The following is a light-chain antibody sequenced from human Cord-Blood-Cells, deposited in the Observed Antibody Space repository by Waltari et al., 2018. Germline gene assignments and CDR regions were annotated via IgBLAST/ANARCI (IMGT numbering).Light chain of an antibody. CDR1: SSNIGAGYD. V-gene: IGLV1-40*01. CDR2: GNS. Sequence: QSVLTPPPSVSGAPGQRVTISCTGRSSNIGAGYDVPWYQQLPGTAPKLLIYGNSNRPSGVPDRFSGSKSGTSASLAITGLQAEDEADYYCQSYDSSLSGVVFGGGTKLTVL. CDR3: QSYDSSLSGVV. J-gene: IGLJ2*01.